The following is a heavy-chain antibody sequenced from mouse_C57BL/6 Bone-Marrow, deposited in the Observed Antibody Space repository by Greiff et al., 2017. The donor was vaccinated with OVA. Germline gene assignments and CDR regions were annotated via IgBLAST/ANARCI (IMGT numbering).Heavy chain of an antibody. CDR2: ISSGGDYI. CDR3: TRDGISGTRWYFDV. J-gene: IGHJ1*03. Sequence: EVKLMESGEGLVKPGGSLKLSCAASGFTFSSYAMSWVRQTPEKRLEWVAYISSGGDYIYYADTVKGRFTISRDNARNTLYLQMSSLKSEDTAMYYCTRDGISGTRWYFDVWGTGTTVTVSS. V-gene: IGHV5-9-1*02. D-gene: IGHD4-1*01. CDR1: GFTFSSYA.